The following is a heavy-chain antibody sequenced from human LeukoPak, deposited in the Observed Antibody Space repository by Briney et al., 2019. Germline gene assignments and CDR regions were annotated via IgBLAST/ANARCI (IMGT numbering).Heavy chain of an antibody. J-gene: IGHJ3*02. CDR1: GYTLTGYY. D-gene: IGHD2-2*01. CDR3: AREGLGYCSSTSCYFAFDI. CDR2: INPNGGGT. Sequence: GASVKVSCKASGYTLTGYYIHWVRQAPGQGLEWMGCINPNGGGTNYAQKFQGRVTMTRDTSISTAYMELSSLRSEDTAVYYCAREGLGYCSSTSCYFAFDIWGQGTMVTVSS. V-gene: IGHV1-2*02.